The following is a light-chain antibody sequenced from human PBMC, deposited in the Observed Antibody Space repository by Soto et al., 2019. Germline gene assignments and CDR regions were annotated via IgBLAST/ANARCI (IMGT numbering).Light chain of an antibody. CDR3: SSYSSSSTLV. V-gene: IGLV2-14*01. Sequence: QSALTQPASVSGSPGQSITISCTGTSSDVGGYNYVSWYQQHPGKAPKLMIYEVSNRPSGVSNRFSGYKSGNTASPTTSGLPAEDEADYYCSSYSSSSTLVFGGGTKLTVL. J-gene: IGLJ2*01. CDR1: SSDVGGYNY. CDR2: EVS.